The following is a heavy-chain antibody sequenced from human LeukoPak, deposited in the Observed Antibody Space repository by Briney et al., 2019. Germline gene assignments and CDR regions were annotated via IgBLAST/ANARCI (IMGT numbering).Heavy chain of an antibody. CDR1: GFTFSSYA. J-gene: IGHJ4*02. V-gene: IGHV3-64D*06. Sequence: GGSLRLSCSASGFTFSSYAMHWVRQAPGKGLEYVSAISSNGGSTYYADSVKGRFTISRDNSKNTLYLQMSSLRAEDTAVYYCVKALRWRYYDSSGVHWGQGALVTVSS. CDR2: ISSNGGST. D-gene: IGHD3-22*01. CDR3: VKALRWRYYDSSGVH.